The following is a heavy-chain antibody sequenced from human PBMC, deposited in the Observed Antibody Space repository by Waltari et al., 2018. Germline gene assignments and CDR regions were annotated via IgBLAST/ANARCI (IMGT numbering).Heavy chain of an antibody. CDR2: IDLEDGET. CDR3: APLPGGSGQTFDY. J-gene: IGHJ4*02. V-gene: IGHV1-69-2*01. CDR1: GYTFMDSF. D-gene: IGHD3-10*01. Sequence: EVELVQSGAEVKKPGATVKISCKASGYTFMDSFMHWVQQAPGKGLEWMGRIDLEDGETVYSEKFQGRVTITADTSTDTAYMELSSLTSGDTAVYYCAPLPGGSGQTFDYWGQGTLVTVSS.